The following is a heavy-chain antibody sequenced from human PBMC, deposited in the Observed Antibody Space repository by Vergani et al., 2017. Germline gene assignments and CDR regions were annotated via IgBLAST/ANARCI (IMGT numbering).Heavy chain of an antibody. CDR1: GFTFSSYG. CDR3: ARDSNLLDYYDSSGYYPGDY. Sequence: QVQLVESGGGVVQPGRSLRLSCAASGFTFSSYGMHWVRQAPGKGLEWVAVIWYDGSNKYYADSVKGRFTISRDNSKNTLNLQMNSLRAEDTAVYYCARDSNLLDYYDSSGYYPGDYWGQGTLVTVSS. V-gene: IGHV3-33*01. CDR2: IWYDGSNK. J-gene: IGHJ4*02. D-gene: IGHD3-22*01.